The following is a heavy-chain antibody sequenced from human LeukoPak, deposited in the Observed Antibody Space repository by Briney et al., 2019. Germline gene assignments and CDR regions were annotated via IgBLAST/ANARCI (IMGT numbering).Heavy chain of an antibody. Sequence: PSETLSLTCTASGGTISGYDWSWVRQPPGKGLEWIGYIYYSGSTSYNPSRKSRVTISVDTSKNQFSLELTAMAAADPAVYYCAIGVDRMWGQREYYFDYWGQGTLVSVSS. D-gene: IGHD3-10*01. CDR3: AIGVDRMWGQREYYFDY. V-gene: IGHV4-59*01. CDR2: IYYSGST. CDR1: GGTISGYD. J-gene: IGHJ4*02.